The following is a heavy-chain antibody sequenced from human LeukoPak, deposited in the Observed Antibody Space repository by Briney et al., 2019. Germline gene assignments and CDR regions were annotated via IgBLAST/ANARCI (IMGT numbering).Heavy chain of an antibody. CDR1: GGSISSYY. D-gene: IGHD3-22*01. J-gene: IGHJ4*02. V-gene: IGHV4-59*08. CDR2: IYYSEST. CDR3: ARHLSHIDYYDSSGYFDYFDY. Sequence: KTSETLSLTCTVSGGSISSYYWSWIRQPPGKGLEWMGYIYYSESTNSKPSLKSRVTISVDTSKNQFSLKLSSVTAADTAVYYCARHLSHIDYYDSSGYFDYFDYWGQGTLVTVSS.